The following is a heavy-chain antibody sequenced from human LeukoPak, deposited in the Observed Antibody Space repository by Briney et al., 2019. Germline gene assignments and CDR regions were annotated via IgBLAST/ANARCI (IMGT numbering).Heavy chain of an antibody. V-gene: IGHV3-23*01. D-gene: IGHD2-15*01. Sequence: TGGSLRLSCAASGFTFSSYAMSWVRQAPGKGLEWVSAISGSGGSTYYADSVKGRFTISRDNSKNTLYLQMNSLRAEDTAVYYCAKDIVVVVAAQLFDYWGQGTLVTVSS. CDR2: ISGSGGST. CDR3: AKDIVVVVAAQLFDY. CDR1: GFTFSSYA. J-gene: IGHJ4*02.